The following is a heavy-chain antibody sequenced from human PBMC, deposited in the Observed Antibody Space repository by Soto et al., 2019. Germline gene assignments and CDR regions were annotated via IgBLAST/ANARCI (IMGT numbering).Heavy chain of an antibody. CDR3: ARALYYYGSGSYGD. CDR2: ISSSSSTI. CDR1: GFTFSSYS. Sequence: EVQLVESGGGLVQPGGSLRLSCAPSGFTFSSYSMNWVRQAPGKGLEWVSYISSSSSTIYYADSVKGRFTISRDNAKNSLYLQMNSLRDEDTAVYYCARALYYYGSGSYGDWGQGTLVTVSS. V-gene: IGHV3-48*02. D-gene: IGHD3-10*01. J-gene: IGHJ4*02.